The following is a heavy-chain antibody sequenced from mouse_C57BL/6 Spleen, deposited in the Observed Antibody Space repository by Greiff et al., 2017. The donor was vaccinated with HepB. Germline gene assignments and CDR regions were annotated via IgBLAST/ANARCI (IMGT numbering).Heavy chain of an antibody. D-gene: IGHD2-4*01. CDR2: IYPGDGDT. Sequence: QVQLQQSGPELVKPGASVKISCKASGYAFSSSWMNWVKQRPGQGLEWIGRIYPGDGDTNYNGKFKGKATLTADKSSSTAYLQLSSLTSEDSAVYFCARSYDYDGYWAMDYWGQRTSVTVSS. CDR3: ARSYDYDGYWAMDY. CDR1: GYAFSSSW. V-gene: IGHV1-82*01. J-gene: IGHJ4*01.